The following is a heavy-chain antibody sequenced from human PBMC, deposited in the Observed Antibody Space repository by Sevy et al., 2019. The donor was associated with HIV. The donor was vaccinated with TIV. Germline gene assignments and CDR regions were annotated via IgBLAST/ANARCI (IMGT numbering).Heavy chain of an antibody. J-gene: IGHJ6*02. CDR2: SSSSGSTI. Sequence: GGSLRLSCAASGFTFSSYEMNWVRRAPGKGLEWVSSSSSSGSTIYYADSVKGRFTISRDNAKNSLYLQMNSLRAEDTAVYYCARELRPDYYYGMDVWGQGTTVTVSS. CDR3: ARELRPDYYYGMDV. V-gene: IGHV3-48*03. CDR1: GFTFSSYE. D-gene: IGHD2-21*02.